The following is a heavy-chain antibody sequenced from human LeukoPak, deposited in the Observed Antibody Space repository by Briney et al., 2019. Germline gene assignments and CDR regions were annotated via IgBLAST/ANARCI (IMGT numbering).Heavy chain of an antibody. CDR1: GFTFDDYA. CDR2: ISWNSGSI. CDR3: VSFYETY. Sequence: GRSLRLSCAASGFTFDDYAMHWVRQAPGKGLEWVSGISWNSGSIMYADSVKGRFTISRDNAKNTVYLQMNSLRAEDTAVYYCVSFYETYWGRGTLVTVSS. D-gene: IGHD2/OR15-2a*01. V-gene: IGHV3-9*01. J-gene: IGHJ4*02.